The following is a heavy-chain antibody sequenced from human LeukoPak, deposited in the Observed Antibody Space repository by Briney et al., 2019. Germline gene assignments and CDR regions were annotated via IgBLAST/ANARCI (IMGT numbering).Heavy chain of an antibody. Sequence: PGGSLRLSCATSGFIFSSRAMHWVRQAPGKGLEWVAVISNDGRYKYYSDSVKGRFTISRDNYENVLYLQMTSPRPDDSAVYYCARDGGKAVPGTIEYWGQGTLVTVSS. J-gene: IGHJ4*02. D-gene: IGHD6-19*01. CDR2: ISNDGRYK. V-gene: IGHV3-30*04. CDR3: ARDGGKAVPGTIEY. CDR1: GFIFSSRA.